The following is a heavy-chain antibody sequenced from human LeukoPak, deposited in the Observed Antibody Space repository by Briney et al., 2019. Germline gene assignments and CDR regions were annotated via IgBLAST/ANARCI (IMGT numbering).Heavy chain of an antibody. CDR2: INVGNGDT. CDR1: GYTFISNN. Sequence: ASEKVSCKASGYTFISNNMNWVRQAPGQRLEWMGWINVGNGDTKYSQKFQGRVTITRDTSASTGYMELSSLRSEDTAVYYCARWNYGMDVWGKGTTITVSS. V-gene: IGHV1-3*01. J-gene: IGHJ6*04. D-gene: IGHD1-1*01. CDR3: ARWNYGMDV.